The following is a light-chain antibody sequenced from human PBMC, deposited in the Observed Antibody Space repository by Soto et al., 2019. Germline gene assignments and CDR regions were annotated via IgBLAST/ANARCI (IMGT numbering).Light chain of an antibody. CDR2: DVS. J-gene: IGLJ2*01. CDR3: SSYAGINMVV. Sequence: QSVLTQPPSASGSPGQSVTISCTGTSSDVGGYNYVSWYQQHPGTAPQLMIYDVSKRPSGVPDRFSGSKSGNTSSLTGSGLHDEDDAYYYGSSYAGINMVVFGGGTKLTVL. V-gene: IGLV2-8*01. CDR1: SSDVGGYNY.